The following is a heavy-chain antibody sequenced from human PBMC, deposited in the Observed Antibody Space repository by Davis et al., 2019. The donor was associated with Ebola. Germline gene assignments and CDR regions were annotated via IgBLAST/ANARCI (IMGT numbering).Heavy chain of an antibody. D-gene: IGHD1-1*01. J-gene: IGHJ6*02. V-gene: IGHV3-33*01. Sequence: GESLKISCAASGFTFSNYGMHWVRQAPGKGLEWVALIWYDGSNEYYADSVKGRFTISRDNSKNTLYLLMNSLRVEDTAVYYCAVEETGPGALNGMDVWGQGTTVTVSS. CDR2: IWYDGSNE. CDR3: AVEETGPGALNGMDV. CDR1: GFTFSNYG.